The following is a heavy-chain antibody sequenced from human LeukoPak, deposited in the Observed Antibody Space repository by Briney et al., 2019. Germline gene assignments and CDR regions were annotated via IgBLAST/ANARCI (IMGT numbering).Heavy chain of an antibody. CDR2: ISGSGGST. CDR1: GFTFSSYA. V-gene: IGHV3-23*01. Sequence: PGGSLRLSCAASGFTFSSYAMSWVRQAPGKGLEWVSAISGSGGSTYYADSVKGRFTISRDNSKNTLYLQMTSLRAEDTAVYYCAKREGYSSSSAFDYWGQGTLVTVSS. J-gene: IGHJ4*02. D-gene: IGHD6-6*01. CDR3: AKREGYSSSSAFDY.